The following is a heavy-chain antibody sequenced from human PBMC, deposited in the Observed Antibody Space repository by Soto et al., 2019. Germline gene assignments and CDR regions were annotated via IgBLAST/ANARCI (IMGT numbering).Heavy chain of an antibody. CDR3: ARDKHVIAVAGCNWFDP. CDR2: INPSGGST. CDR1: GYTFTSYY. Sequence: ASVKVSFKASGYTFTSYYMHWVRQAPGQGLEWMGIINPSGGSTSYAQKFQGRVTMTRDTSTSTVYMELSSLRSEDTAVYYCARDKHVIAVAGCNWFDPWGQGTLVTVSS. V-gene: IGHV1-46*01. D-gene: IGHD6-19*01. J-gene: IGHJ5*02.